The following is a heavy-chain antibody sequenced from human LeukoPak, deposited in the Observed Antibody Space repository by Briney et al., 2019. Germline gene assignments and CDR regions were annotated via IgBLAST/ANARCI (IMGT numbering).Heavy chain of an antibody. CDR3: ARGSSYGASGYPYFDH. V-gene: IGHV4-34*01. CDR2: INHRGTT. Sequence: KPSETLSLTCAVYGGSFSGYYWSWIRQSPGKGLEWIGEINHRGTTKYNASLESRVTISLDTSKNQFSLEVTSVTAAGTATYYCARGSSYGASGYPYFDHWGQGTLVPVSS. CDR1: GGSFSGYY. D-gene: IGHD3-22*01. J-gene: IGHJ4*02.